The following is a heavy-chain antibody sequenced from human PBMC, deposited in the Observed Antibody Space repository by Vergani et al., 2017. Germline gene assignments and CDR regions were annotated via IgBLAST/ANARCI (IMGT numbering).Heavy chain of an antibody. Sequence: QVQLQESGPGLVKPSETLSLTCTVSGGSISSSSYYWGWIRQPPGKGLEWIGSIYYSGSTYYNPSLKSRVTISVDTSKNQFSLKLSSVTAADTAVYYCARAYRVLLWFGELLWTDAFDIWGQGTMVTVSS. D-gene: IGHD3-10*01. V-gene: IGHV4-39*07. J-gene: IGHJ3*02. CDR2: IYYSGST. CDR1: GGSISSSSYY. CDR3: ARAYRVLLWFGELLWTDAFDI.